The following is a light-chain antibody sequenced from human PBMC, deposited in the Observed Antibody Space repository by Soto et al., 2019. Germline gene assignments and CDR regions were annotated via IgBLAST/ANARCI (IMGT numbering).Light chain of an antibody. CDR3: QSYDSSLNASVV. CDR2: GNS. CDR1: SSNIGAGYD. J-gene: IGLJ2*01. Sequence: QSVLTQPPSVSGAPGQRVTISCTGSSSNIGAGYDVHWYQQLPGTAPKLLIYGNSNRPSGVPDRFSGSKSGTSASLAITGLQAEDEADYYCQSYDSSLNASVVFGGGTKLTVL. V-gene: IGLV1-40*01.